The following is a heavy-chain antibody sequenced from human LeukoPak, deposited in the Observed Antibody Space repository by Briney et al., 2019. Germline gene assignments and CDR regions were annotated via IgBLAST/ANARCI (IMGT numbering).Heavy chain of an antibody. CDR2: IYHSGST. CDR3: ARPSIAVAVFGAFDI. Sequence: SETLSLTCTVSGYSISSGYYWGWIRQPPGKGLEWIGSIYHSGSTYYNPSLKSRVTISVDTSKNQFSLKLSSVTAADTAVYYCARPSIAVAVFGAFDIWGQGTMVTVSS. CDR1: GYSISSGYY. D-gene: IGHD6-19*01. V-gene: IGHV4-38-2*02. J-gene: IGHJ3*02.